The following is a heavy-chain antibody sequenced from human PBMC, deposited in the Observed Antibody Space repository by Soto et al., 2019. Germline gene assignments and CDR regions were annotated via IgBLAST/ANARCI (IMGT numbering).Heavy chain of an antibody. V-gene: IGHV4-30-4*01. J-gene: IGHJ5*02. CDR2: IDYSGST. Sequence: QVQLQESGPGLVKPSQTLSLTCTVSGGSISSGDYYWSWIRQPPGKGLEWIGYIDYSGSTSYNPSLKSRVTITVDTSKNQFSLKLSSVTAADTAVYYCARTIVVVVAATDGAFDPWGQGTLVTVSS. CDR3: ARTIVVVVAATDGAFDP. CDR1: GGSISSGDYY. D-gene: IGHD2-15*01.